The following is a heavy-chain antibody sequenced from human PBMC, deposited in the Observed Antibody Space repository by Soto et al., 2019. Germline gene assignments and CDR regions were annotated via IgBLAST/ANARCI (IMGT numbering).Heavy chain of an antibody. CDR1: GYTLSSYG. D-gene: IGHD4-17*01. J-gene: IGHJ4*02. CDR3: ARLLMTTDHPGDY. Sequence: QVQLVQSGAEVKKPGASVKVSCKASGYTLSSYGISWVRQAPGQGLEWMGWINTYNGNTNYAQKFQGRVTMTTDTSTSTAYMELRSLGSDDTAVYYCARLLMTTDHPGDYWGQGTLVTVSS. V-gene: IGHV1-18*01. CDR2: INTYNGNT.